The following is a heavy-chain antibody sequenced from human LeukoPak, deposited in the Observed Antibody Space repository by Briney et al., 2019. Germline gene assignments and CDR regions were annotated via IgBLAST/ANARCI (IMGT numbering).Heavy chain of an antibody. Sequence: HGESLQISCQGSGYTFTSYWIGWVRQLPGKGLEWMGIIYPGDSDIRYSPSFQGQVTISADKSISTAYLQWSSLKASDTAMYYCAIAGGIAAAGFDCWGQGTLVTVSS. CDR1: GYTFTSYW. D-gene: IGHD6-13*01. V-gene: IGHV5-51*01. CDR3: AIAGGIAAAGFDC. J-gene: IGHJ4*02. CDR2: IYPGDSDI.